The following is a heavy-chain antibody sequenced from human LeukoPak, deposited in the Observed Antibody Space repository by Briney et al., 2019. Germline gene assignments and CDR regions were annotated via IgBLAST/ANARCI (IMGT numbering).Heavy chain of an antibody. Sequence: SGTLSLTCAVSGGSISSNHWWSWVRQPPGKGLEWIGEIFHSGSTNYNPSLKSRVTISVDTSKNQFSLKLSSVTAADTAVYYCARVWEYYYDSSGYLPDYWGQGTLVTVSS. J-gene: IGHJ4*02. CDR2: IFHSGST. CDR1: GGSISSNHW. CDR3: ARVWEYYYDSSGYLPDY. D-gene: IGHD3-22*01. V-gene: IGHV4-4*02.